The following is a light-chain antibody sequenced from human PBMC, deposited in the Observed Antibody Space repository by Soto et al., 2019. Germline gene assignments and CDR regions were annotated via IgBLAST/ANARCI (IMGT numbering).Light chain of an antibody. J-gene: IGKJ1*01. V-gene: IGKV1-6*01. CDR2: GAS. CDR1: QGIRSD. CDR3: LQDYNFPWA. Sequence: QMTQSPSSLSASVGDRVTISCRASQGIRSDLAWYQQKPGKVPKLLIYGASKLESGVPSRFSGSGFGTDFTLTISSLQPEDFATYYCLQDYNFPWAFGQGTKVEIK.